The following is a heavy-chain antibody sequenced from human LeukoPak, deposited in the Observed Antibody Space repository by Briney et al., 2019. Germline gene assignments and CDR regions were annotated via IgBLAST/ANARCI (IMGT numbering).Heavy chain of an antibody. Sequence: ASVKVSCKASGGTFSSYPISWVRQAPGQGLEWMGGIITVFGTANYAEPCQRRVTITADDSQSTAYMELSSLRSEDTAVSYCARPILCSDILTGYVYWGQGTLVTVSS. CDR2: IITVFGTA. J-gene: IGHJ4*02. V-gene: IGHV1-69*13. CDR3: ARPILCSDILTGYVY. D-gene: IGHD3-9*01. CDR1: GGTFSSYP.